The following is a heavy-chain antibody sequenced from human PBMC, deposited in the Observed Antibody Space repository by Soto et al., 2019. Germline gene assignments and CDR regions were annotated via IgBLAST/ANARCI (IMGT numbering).Heavy chain of an antibody. CDR1: GGSISSYY. J-gene: IGHJ6*02. CDR2: IYYSGST. D-gene: IGHD3-10*01. V-gene: IGHV4-59*01. Sequence: SETLSLTCTVSGGSISSYYWSWIRQPPGKGLEWIGYIYYSGSTNYNPSLKSRVTISVDTSKNQFSLKLSSVTAADTAVYYCARVYYYGSGSYYNVHYYGMDVWGQGTTVTVSS. CDR3: ARVYYYGSGSYYNVHYYGMDV.